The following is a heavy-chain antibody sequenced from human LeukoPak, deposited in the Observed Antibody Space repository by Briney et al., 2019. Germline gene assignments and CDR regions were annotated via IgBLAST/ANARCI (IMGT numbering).Heavy chain of an antibody. CDR1: GFSFSLYS. D-gene: IGHD5-12*01. Sequence: GGSPRLSCVASGFSFSLYSMKWVRQAPGKGLEWVSYISDTSAMYYADSVRGRFTIPRDNAKNSLFLQMNSLRVEDTGVYYCARDGGYSGYDADCWGQGTLVTVSS. J-gene: IGHJ4*02. V-gene: IGHV3-48*01. CDR3: ARDGGYSGYDADC. CDR2: ISDTSAM.